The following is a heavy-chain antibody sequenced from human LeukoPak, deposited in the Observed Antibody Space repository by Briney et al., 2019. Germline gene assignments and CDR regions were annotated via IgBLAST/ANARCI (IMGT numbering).Heavy chain of an antibody. D-gene: IGHD3-10*01. CDR3: AGTPWFGELTLDY. CDR1: GFTFTSST. J-gene: IGHJ4*02. CDR2: IVVGSGNT. Sequence: SVKVSCKASGFTFTSSTIQWVRQARGDRLEWIGWIVVGSGNTNYAQKFQERVIITRDMSTTTVYMELSSLRSEDTAVYYCAGTPWFGELTLDYWGQGTLVTVSS. V-gene: IGHV1-58*02.